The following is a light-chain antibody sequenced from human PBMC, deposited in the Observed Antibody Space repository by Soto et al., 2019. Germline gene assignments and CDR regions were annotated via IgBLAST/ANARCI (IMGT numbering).Light chain of an antibody. CDR3: GSYRGSSTPYA. Sequence: QSVLTQPASVSGSPGQSITISCTGTSSDVGGYNYVSWYQQHPGKAPKLMIYDVNNRPSGVSNRFSGSKSGNTASLTISGLQAEDEADYYCGSYRGSSTPYAFGTGTKLTVL. CDR1: SSDVGGYNY. CDR2: DVN. J-gene: IGLJ1*01. V-gene: IGLV2-14*01.